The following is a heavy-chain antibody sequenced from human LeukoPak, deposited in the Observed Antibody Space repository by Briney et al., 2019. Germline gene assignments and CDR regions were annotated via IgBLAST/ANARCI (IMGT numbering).Heavy chain of an antibody. CDR2: ISASPYI. J-gene: IGHJ3*02. Sequence: GGSLRLSCAASGFTFSSYSMNWARQAPGKGLEWVSSISASPYIYYADSVKDRFTISIDDSKNSLYLQMNSLRSEDTAVYYCARGGLSMQRRDLFDIWGQGTLVTVSS. CDR1: GFTFSSYS. D-gene: IGHD2/OR15-2a*01. V-gene: IGHV3-21*01. CDR3: ARGGLSMQRRDLFDI.